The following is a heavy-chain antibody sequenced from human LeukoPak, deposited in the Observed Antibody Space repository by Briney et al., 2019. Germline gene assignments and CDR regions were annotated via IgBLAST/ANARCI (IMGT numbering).Heavy chain of an antibody. CDR1: GASFSSYY. CDR3: ARDTTAAV. V-gene: IGHV4-59*01. Sequence: SETLSLTCTVSGASFSSYYRTWIRQPPGKGLEWIGNIYSSGTTNYNPSLKSRVTISVDTSKNQFSLKVTSVTAADTAVYYCARDTTAAVWGQGTLVTVSS. J-gene: IGHJ4*02. CDR2: IYSSGTT. D-gene: IGHD4-17*01.